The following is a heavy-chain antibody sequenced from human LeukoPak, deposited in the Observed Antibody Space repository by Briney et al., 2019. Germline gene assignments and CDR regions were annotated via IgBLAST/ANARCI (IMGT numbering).Heavy chain of an antibody. CDR3: AKGYYGSGSYGMDV. V-gene: IGHV3-9*01. CDR1: GFTFDDYA. CDR2: ISWNSGSI. J-gene: IGHJ6*02. Sequence: GGSLRLSCAASGFTFDDYAMHWVRQAQGKGLEWVSGISWNSGSIGYADSVKGRFTISRDNAKNSLYLQMNSLRAEDTALYYCAKGYYGSGSYGMDVWGQGTTVTVSS. D-gene: IGHD3-10*01.